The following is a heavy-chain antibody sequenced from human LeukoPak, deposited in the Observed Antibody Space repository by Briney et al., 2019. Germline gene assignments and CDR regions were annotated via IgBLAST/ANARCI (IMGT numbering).Heavy chain of an antibody. Sequence: GASVKSSCKASDYTFTSYGISWFQQAPGQGLDGMGWISAYKGNTNYAQKIQERVTMTTAKSTRTAYMELRSLRSADTAVYYCARDDGYSGYGETFDYWGQGTLVTVSS. CDR3: ARDDGYSGYGETFDY. CDR2: ISAYKGNT. CDR1: DYTFTSYG. V-gene: IGHV1-18*01. J-gene: IGHJ4*02. D-gene: IGHD5-12*01.